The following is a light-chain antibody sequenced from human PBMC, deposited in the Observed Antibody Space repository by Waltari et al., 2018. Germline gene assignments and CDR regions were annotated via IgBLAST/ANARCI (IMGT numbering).Light chain of an antibody. CDR2: DVS. Sequence: QSALTQPASVSGSPGQSITISCTGTSSDMGVYHYVPWYQQHPGKAPKLMIYDVSKRPSGVSIRFSGSKSDNTASLTISGLQAEDEADYYCTSYTTSSTFVFGGGTKLTVL. J-gene: IGLJ2*01. CDR1: SSDMGVYHY. CDR3: TSYTTSSTFV. V-gene: IGLV2-14*03.